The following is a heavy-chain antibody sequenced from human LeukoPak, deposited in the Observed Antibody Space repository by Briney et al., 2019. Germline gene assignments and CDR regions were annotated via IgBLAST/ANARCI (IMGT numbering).Heavy chain of an antibody. V-gene: IGHV3-15*01. CDR2: IKTNTDGGTI. CDR3: ATDYGSGSYYRC. Sequence: GGSLRLSCAASGFSVSNAWMNWVRQAPGKGLEWVGRIKTNTDGGTIDSAATVKGRFTISRDDSKNTLYLQMNSLKTDDTAVYYCATDYGSGSYYRCWGQGTLVTVSS. J-gene: IGHJ4*02. CDR1: GFSVSNAW. D-gene: IGHD3-10*01.